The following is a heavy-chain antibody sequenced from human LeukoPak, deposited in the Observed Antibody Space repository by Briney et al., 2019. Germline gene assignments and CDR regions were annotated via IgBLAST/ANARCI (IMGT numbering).Heavy chain of an antibody. CDR2: IYYSGST. V-gene: IGHV4-31*03. CDR1: GGSISSGGYY. D-gene: IGHD3-22*01. J-gene: IGHJ3*02. Sequence: SQTLSLTCTVSGGSISSGGYYWSWIRQHPGKGLEWIGYIYYSGSTYYNPSLKSRVTISVDTSKNQFSLKLSPVTAADTAVYYCARHYDTSGGAFDIWGQGTMVTVSS. CDR3: ARHYDTSGGAFDI.